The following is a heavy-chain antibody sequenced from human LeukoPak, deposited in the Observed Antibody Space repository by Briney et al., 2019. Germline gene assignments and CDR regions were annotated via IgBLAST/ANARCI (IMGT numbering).Heavy chain of an antibody. CDR2: IHNSGST. V-gene: IGHV4-59*01. CDR3: ARTTEGGYTYNYFYYYYMDV. J-gene: IGHJ6*03. Sequence: PSETLSLTCTVSGGSISNYYWSWIRQTPGKGLEWIGYIHNSGSTKYNPSLKSPVSISVDTSKNQFSLKLSSVTAADTAVYYCARTTEGGYTYNYFYYYYMDVWGKGTTVTISS. D-gene: IGHD5-18*01. CDR1: GGSISNYY.